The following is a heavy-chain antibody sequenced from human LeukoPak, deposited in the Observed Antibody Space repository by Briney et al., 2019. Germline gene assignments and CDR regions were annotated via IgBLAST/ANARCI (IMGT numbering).Heavy chain of an antibody. CDR3: ARGAPYYDFGSRYYYYYMDV. D-gene: IGHD3-3*01. J-gene: IGHJ6*03. CDR1: GGSFSGYY. Sequence: SETLSLTCAVYGGSFSGYYWSWIRQPPGKGLEWLGEINHSGSTNYNPSLKSRVTISVDTSKNQFSLKLSSVTAADTAVYYCARGAPYYDFGSRYYYYYMDVWGKGTTVTVSS. V-gene: IGHV4-34*01. CDR2: INHSGST.